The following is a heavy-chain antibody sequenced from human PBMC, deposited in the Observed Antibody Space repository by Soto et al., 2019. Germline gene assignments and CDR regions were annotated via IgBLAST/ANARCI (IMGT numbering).Heavy chain of an antibody. Sequence: PRASVKVSCKASGYTLTELSMHWVRQAPGKGLEWMGGFDPEDGETIYAQKFQGRVTMTEDTSTDTAYMELSSLRSEDTAVYYCATLGGNLGITGTSPRGDDYGMDVWGQGTTVTVSS. V-gene: IGHV1-24*01. CDR3: ATLGGNLGITGTSPRGDDYGMDV. CDR2: FDPEDGET. CDR1: GYTLTELS. J-gene: IGHJ6*02. D-gene: IGHD1-20*01.